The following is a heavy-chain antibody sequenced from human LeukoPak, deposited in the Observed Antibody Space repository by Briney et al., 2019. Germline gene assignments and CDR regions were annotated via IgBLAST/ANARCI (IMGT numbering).Heavy chain of an antibody. V-gene: IGHV3-11*03. CDR1: GFTFSDYY. Sequence: GGSLRLSCAASGFTFSDYYMSWIRQAPGKGLEWVSYISSSSSYTNYADSVKGRFTISRDNAKNSLYLQMNSLRAEDTAVYYCARSGYCSSTSCYYYFDYWGQGTLATVSS. D-gene: IGHD2-2*01. CDR2: ISSSSSYT. CDR3: ARSGYCSSTSCYYYFDY. J-gene: IGHJ4*02.